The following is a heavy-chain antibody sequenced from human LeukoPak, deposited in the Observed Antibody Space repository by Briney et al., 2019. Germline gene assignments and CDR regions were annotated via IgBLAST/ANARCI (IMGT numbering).Heavy chain of an antibody. D-gene: IGHD4-17*01. Sequence: GRSLRLSCAASGFTFSSYAMHWVRQAPGKGLEWVAVISYDGSNKYYADSVKGRFTISRDNSKNTLYLQMNSLRAEDTAVYYCASGPATVTYFDYWGQGTLVTVSS. CDR1: GFTFSSYA. J-gene: IGHJ4*02. CDR2: ISYDGSNK. CDR3: ASGPATVTYFDY. V-gene: IGHV3-30-3*01.